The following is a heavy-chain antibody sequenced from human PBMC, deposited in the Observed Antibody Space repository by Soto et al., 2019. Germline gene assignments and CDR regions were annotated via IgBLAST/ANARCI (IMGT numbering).Heavy chain of an antibody. CDR2: IYYSGST. CDR1: GGSISSGGYY. CDR3: ARDPLVVTAIES. J-gene: IGHJ5*02. V-gene: IGHV4-31*02. Sequence: SETLSLTCTVSGGSISSGGYYWSWIRQHPGKGLERIGYIYYSGSTYYNPSLKSRVTISVDTSKNQFSLKLSSVTAADTAVYYCARDPLVVTAIESWGQGTLVTVSS. D-gene: IGHD2-21*02.